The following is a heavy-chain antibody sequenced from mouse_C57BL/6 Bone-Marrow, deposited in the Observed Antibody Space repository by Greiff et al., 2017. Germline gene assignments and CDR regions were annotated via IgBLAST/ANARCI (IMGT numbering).Heavy chain of an antibody. CDR3: ARGGWLRRGRFDY. CDR1: GYTFTDHT. Sequence: VQLQQSDAELVKPGDSVKISCKVSGYTFTDHTIHWMKQRPEQGLEWIGYIYPRDGSTKYNEKFKGKATLTADKSSSTAYMQLNSLTAEDSAVYFCARGGWLRRGRFDYWGRGTTLTVSS. D-gene: IGHD2-2*01. V-gene: IGHV1-78*01. J-gene: IGHJ2*01. CDR2: IYPRDGST.